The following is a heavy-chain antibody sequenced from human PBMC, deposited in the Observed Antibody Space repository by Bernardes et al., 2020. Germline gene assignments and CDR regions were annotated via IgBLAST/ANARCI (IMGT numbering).Heavy chain of an antibody. CDR3: ARDSGSSYYWYFDL. D-gene: IGHD1-26*01. J-gene: IGHJ2*01. CDR1: GGSISSYY. CDR2: IYYSGST. Sequence: SETLSLTCTVSGGSISSYYWSWIRQPPGKGLEWIGYIYYSGSTNYNPSLKSRVTISVDTSKNQFSLKLSSVTAADTAVYYCARDSGSSYYWYFDLWGRGTLVTVSS. V-gene: IGHV4-59*01.